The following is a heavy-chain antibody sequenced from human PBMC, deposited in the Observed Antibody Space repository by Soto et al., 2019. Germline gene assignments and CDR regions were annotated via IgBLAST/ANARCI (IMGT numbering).Heavy chain of an antibody. V-gene: IGHV1-69*06. CDR2: IIPSCGRA. CDR1: GGTFSSYA. Sequence: ASVKVSCKASGGTFSSYAMSWVRQAPGQGLEWMGGIIPSCGRANYAQKFQGRVTMTGDKSTSTAYMELSSLRSEDTAVYYCARDLPASGSSYTAAWGQGTLATVS. CDR3: ARDLPASGSSYTAA. D-gene: IGHD3-10*01. J-gene: IGHJ5*02.